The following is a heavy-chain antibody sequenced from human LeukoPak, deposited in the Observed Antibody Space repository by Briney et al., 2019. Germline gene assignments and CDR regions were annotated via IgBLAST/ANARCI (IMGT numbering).Heavy chain of an antibody. CDR1: GGSISSGDYY. D-gene: IGHD5-12*01. CDR3: AAATMDGAIDY. V-gene: IGHV4-30-4*01. Sequence: SETLSLTCTVSGGSISSGDYYWSWIRQPPGKGLEWIGYIYYSGSTYYNPSLKSRVTISVDTSKNQFSLKLSSVTAADTAVYYCAAATMDGAIDYWGQGTLVTVSS. CDR2: IYYSGST. J-gene: IGHJ4*02.